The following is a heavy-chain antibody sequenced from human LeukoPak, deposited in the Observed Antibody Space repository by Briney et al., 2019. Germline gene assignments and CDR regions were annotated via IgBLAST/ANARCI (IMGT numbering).Heavy chain of an antibody. CDR1: GYTFTSYD. V-gene: IGHV1-8*03. Sequence: ASVKVSCKASGYTFTSYDINWVRQATGQGLEWMGWMNPNSGNTGYAQKFQGRVTITRNTSISTAYMELSSLRSEDTAVYYCARDKNDYGGNALGNWFDPWGQGTLVTVSS. CDR2: MNPNSGNT. J-gene: IGHJ5*02. CDR3: ARDKNDYGGNALGNWFDP. D-gene: IGHD4-23*01.